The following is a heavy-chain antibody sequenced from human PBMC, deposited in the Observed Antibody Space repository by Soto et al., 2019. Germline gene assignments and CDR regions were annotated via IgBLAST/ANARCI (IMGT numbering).Heavy chain of an antibody. D-gene: IGHD6-6*01. J-gene: IGHJ5*02. CDR1: GGSIRSSPHY. CDR3: ARQLAARPEDWFDP. V-gene: IGHV4-39*01. CDR2: IYDSGST. Sequence: SETLSLTCTVSGGSIRSSPHYWGWIRQPPGKGLEWIGSIYDSGSTYYNPSLKSRVTISVDTSKNQFSLKLSSVTAADTAVYYCARQLAARPEDWFDPWGQGTLVTVSS.